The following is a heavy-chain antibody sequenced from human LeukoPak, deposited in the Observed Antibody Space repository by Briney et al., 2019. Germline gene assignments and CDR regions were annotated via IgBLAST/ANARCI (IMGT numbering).Heavy chain of an antibody. D-gene: IGHD2-2*01. J-gene: IGHJ4*02. V-gene: IGHV3-23*01. CDR1: GVTFSSYA. CDR3: AKDGWDRSSTSYLDY. CDR2: ISGSGGST. Sequence: GGSLRLSCAASGVTFSSYAMSWVRQAPGKGLEWVSAISGSGGSTYYADSVKGRFTISRDNSKNTLYLQMNSLRAEDTAVYYCAKDGWDRSSTSYLDYWGQGTLVTVSS.